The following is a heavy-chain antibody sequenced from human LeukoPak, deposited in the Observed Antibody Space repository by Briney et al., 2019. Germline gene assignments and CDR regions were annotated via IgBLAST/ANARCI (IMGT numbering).Heavy chain of an antibody. J-gene: IGHJ5*02. CDR2: IYYSGST. V-gene: IGHV4-39*07. CDR3: ARGPRYSSSSFDWFDP. Sequence: SETLSLTCTVSGGSINSSSYYWGWIRQPPGKRLEWIGSIYYSGSTYYNPSLKSRVTISVDTSKNQFSLKLSSVTAADTAVYYCARGPRYSSSSFDWFDPWGQGTLVTVSS. D-gene: IGHD6-6*01. CDR1: GGSINSSSYY.